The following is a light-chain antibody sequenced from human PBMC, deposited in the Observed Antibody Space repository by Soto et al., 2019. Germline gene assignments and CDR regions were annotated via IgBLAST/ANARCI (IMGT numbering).Light chain of an antibody. CDR1: QSISSW. Sequence: DIEMTQSPSILSASVGDRVTITCRASQSISSWLAWYQQKPGKAPNLLIYKASHLENGVPSRFSGSGSGTDFTLTISSLEPEDFAVYYCQQRSNWPPFTFGPGTKVDIK. J-gene: IGKJ3*01. CDR3: QQRSNWPPFT. V-gene: IGKV1-5*03. CDR2: KAS.